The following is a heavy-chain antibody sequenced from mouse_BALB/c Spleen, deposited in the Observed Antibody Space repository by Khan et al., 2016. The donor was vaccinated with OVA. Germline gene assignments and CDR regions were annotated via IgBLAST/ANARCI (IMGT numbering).Heavy chain of an antibody. V-gene: IGHV1-76*01. CDR1: GYFFTSYW. CDR2: IYPGTGST. Sequence: QVQLKQSGAELVRPGASVTLSCKTSGYFFTSYWILWVNQRSGQGLEWIARIYPGTGSTYYNEKFKGKATLTADKSSSTAYMQLSSLKSEDSVVXSGARGEDTTHAVDDGGQGTSVTVSA. CDR3: ARGEDTTHAVDD. J-gene: IGHJ4*01.